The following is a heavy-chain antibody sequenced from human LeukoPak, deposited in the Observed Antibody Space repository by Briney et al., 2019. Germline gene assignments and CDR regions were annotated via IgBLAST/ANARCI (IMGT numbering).Heavy chain of an antibody. D-gene: IGHD4-17*01. J-gene: IGHJ4*02. CDR2: INPNSGGT. CDR3: ARVRYGDYDY. Sequence: ASVKVSCKASGYTFTGYYMHWVRQAPGQGLEWMGWINPNSGGTNYAQRFQGRVTMTRDTSISTAYMELSGLRSDDTAMYYCARVRYGDYDYWGQGTLVTVSS. CDR1: GYTFTGYY. V-gene: IGHV1-2*02.